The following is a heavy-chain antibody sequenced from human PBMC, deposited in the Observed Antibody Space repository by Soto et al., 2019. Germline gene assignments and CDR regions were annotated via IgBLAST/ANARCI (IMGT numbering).Heavy chain of an antibody. Sequence: EVQLLESGGGLVQPGGSLRLSCTASGFTFKNCGMIWVRQAPGKGLEWVAAIIGTDTTNYADSVKGRFTISRDNSNDTLYLQMNGLRVEDTAIYYCAKGEALYSSHPWDSWGHGTLVTVSA. D-gene: IGHD3-22*01. J-gene: IGHJ5*01. CDR2: IIGTDTT. CDR3: AKGEALYSSHPWDS. CDR1: GFTFKNCG. V-gene: IGHV3-23*01.